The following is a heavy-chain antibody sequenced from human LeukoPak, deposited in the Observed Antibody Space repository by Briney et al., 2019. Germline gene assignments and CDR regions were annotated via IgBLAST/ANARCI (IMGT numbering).Heavy chain of an antibody. D-gene: IGHD6-19*01. CDR1: GFTFSSYG. CDR3: AGGWSYFDY. CDR2: ISYDGTDK. J-gene: IGHJ4*02. V-gene: IGHV3-30*03. Sequence: QPGRSLRLSCATSGFTFSSYGMHWVRQAPGKGLEWVAVISYDGTDKYYADSVKGRYTNSRDNSKNTLYLQMNSLRAEDTAVYYCAGGWSYFDYCGQGTLVTVSS.